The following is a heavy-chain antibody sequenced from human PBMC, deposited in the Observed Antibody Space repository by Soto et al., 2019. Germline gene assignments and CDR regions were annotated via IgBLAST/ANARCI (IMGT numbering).Heavy chain of an antibody. J-gene: IGHJ4*02. V-gene: IGHV3-23*01. Sequence: EVQLLESGGGLVQPGGSLRLSCAASGFTFSSYAMSWVRQAPGKGLEWVSAISGSGGSTYYADSVKGRFTISRDNSKDPLYRQMKSRRAGDTAVYYCARRSSGWYFDYWGQGTLFTVSS. CDR2: ISGSGGST. CDR1: GFTFSSYA. D-gene: IGHD6-19*01. CDR3: ARRSSGWYFDY.